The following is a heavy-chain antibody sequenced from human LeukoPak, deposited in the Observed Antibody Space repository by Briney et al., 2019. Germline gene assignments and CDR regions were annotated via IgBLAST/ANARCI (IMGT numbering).Heavy chain of an antibody. D-gene: IGHD6-6*01. J-gene: IGHJ4*02. CDR2: ISSSSSYI. CDR1: GFTFSSYW. CDR3: ARDLYSSSVLGR. Sequence: GGSLRLSCAASGFTFSSYWMSWVRQAPGKGLEWVSSISSSSSYIYYADSVKGRFTISRDNAKNSLYLQMNSLRAEDTAVYYCARDLYSSSVLGRWGQGTLVTVSS. V-gene: IGHV3-21*01.